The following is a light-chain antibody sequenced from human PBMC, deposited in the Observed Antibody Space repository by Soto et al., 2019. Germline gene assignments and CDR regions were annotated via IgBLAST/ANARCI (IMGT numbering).Light chain of an antibody. J-gene: IGKJ4*01. CDR2: AAS. CDR3: QQTYTTPLT. V-gene: IGKV1-39*01. CDR1: DNIREY. Sequence: IKLTQSPSSLSASVGDRVTITCRASDNIREYLNWYRQTPGKAPELVIYAASHLRSGVPSRFSGSGSWTDFTLSIDGLQREDLGTYYCQQTYTTPLTFGGGT.